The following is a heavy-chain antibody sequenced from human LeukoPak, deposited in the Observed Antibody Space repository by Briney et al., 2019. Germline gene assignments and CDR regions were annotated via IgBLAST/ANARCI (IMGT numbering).Heavy chain of an antibody. CDR1: GFTFSSYW. V-gene: IGHV3-7*01. D-gene: IGHD3-22*01. CDR3: AREWGRTDYYDSSGLSKSDY. Sequence: GGSLRLSCAASGFTFSSYWMSWVRQAPGKGLEWVANIKQDGSEKYYVDSVKGRFTISRDNAKNSLYPQMNSLRAEDTAVYYCAREWGRTDYYDSSGLSKSDYWGQGTLVTVSS. J-gene: IGHJ4*02. CDR2: IKQDGSEK.